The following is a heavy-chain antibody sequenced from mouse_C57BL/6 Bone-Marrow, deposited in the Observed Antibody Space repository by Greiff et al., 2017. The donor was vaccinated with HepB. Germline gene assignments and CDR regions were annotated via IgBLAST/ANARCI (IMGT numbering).Heavy chain of an antibody. V-gene: IGHV1-66*01. CDR2: IYPGSGNT. CDR3: ASPYGNYEGWYFDV. Sequence: QVHVKQSGPELVKPGASVKISCKASGYSFTSYYIHWVKQRPGQGLEWIGWIYPGSGNTKYNEKFKGKATLTADTSSSTAYMQLSSLTSEDSAVYYCASPYGNYEGWYFDVWGTGTTVTVSS. D-gene: IGHD2-1*01. J-gene: IGHJ1*03. CDR1: GYSFTSYY.